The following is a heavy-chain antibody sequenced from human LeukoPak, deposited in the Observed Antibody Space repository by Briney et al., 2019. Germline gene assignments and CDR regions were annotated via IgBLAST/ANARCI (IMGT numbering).Heavy chain of an antibody. CDR2: IESDGSTK. CDR3: AREHRGAGATVDY. J-gene: IGHJ4*02. CDR1: GFTSSSHW. D-gene: IGHD1-26*01. Sequence: GGSLRLSCAASGFTSSSHWMHWVRQAPGKGLVWVSRIESDGSTKMYADSVRGRFTISRDNAKNTLYLQMNSLRAEDTAIYYCAREHRGAGATVDYWGQGTLVTVSS. V-gene: IGHV3-74*03.